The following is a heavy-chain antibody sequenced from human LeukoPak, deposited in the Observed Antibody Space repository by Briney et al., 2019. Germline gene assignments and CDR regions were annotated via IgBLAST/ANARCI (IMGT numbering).Heavy chain of an antibody. D-gene: IGHD3-22*01. CDR1: GFTFSSYA. CDR2: ISGSGGST. Sequence: GGSLRLSCAASGFTFSSYAMSWVRQAPGKGLEWVSAISGSGGSTYYADSVKGRFTISRDNSKNTLYLQMNSLRAEDTAVYYCARDSGPDYYDSSGHFDYWGQGTLVTVSS. CDR3: ARDSGPDYYDSSGHFDY. V-gene: IGHV3-23*01. J-gene: IGHJ4*02.